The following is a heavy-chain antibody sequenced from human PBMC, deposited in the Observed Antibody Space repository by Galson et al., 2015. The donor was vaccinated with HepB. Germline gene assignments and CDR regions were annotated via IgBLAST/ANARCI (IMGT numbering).Heavy chain of an antibody. CDR1: GYTFTSYY. Sequence: SVKVSCKASGYTFTSYYMHWVRQAPGQGLEWMGIINPSGGSTSYAQKFQGRVTMTRDTSTSTVYMELSSLRSEDTAVYYCAREWDYYDSSGYHEDGYWGQGTLVTVSS. J-gene: IGHJ4*02. D-gene: IGHD3-22*01. V-gene: IGHV1-46*01. CDR3: AREWDYYDSSGYHEDGY. CDR2: INPSGGST.